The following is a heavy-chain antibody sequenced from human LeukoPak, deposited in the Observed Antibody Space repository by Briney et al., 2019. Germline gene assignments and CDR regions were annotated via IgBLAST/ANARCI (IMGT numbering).Heavy chain of an antibody. CDR1: GGSISSSNW. CDR3: ARFSYGDYVVPTFDY. CDR2: IYHSGST. J-gene: IGHJ4*02. Sequence: SGTLSLTCAVSGGSISSSNWWSWVRQPPGKGLEWIGEIYHSGSTNYNPSLKSRVTISVDKSRNQFSLKLSSVTAADTAVYYCARFSYGDYVVPTFDYWGQGTLVTVSS. V-gene: IGHV4-4*02. D-gene: IGHD4-17*01.